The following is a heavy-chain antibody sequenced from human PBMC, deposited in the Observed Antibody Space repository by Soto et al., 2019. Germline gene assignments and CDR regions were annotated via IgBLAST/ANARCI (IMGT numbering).Heavy chain of an antibody. J-gene: IGHJ4*02. Sequence: ASVKVSCKASGYTFTSYGISWVRQAPGQGLEWMGWISAYNGNTNYAQKLQGRVTMTTDTSTSTAYMELRSLRSDDTAVYYCARDRFRPVYGSGSYYGLYYFDYWGQGTLVTVSS. V-gene: IGHV1-18*01. CDR3: ARDRFRPVYGSGSYYGLYYFDY. CDR1: GYTFTSYG. CDR2: ISAYNGNT. D-gene: IGHD3-10*01.